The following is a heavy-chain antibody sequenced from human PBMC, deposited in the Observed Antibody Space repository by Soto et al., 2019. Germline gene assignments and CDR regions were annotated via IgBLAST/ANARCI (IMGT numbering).Heavy chain of an antibody. D-gene: IGHD6-13*01. CDR2: ISAYNGNT. CDR3: ARSLWKQVDPDDAFDI. J-gene: IGHJ3*02. CDR1: GYTFTSYG. Sequence: QVQLVQSGAEVKKPGASVKVSCKASGYTFTSYGISWVRQAPGQGLEWMGWISAYNGNTNYAQKLQGRVTMTTDTSTSTAYMELRSLRSDDTAVYSCARSLWKQVDPDDAFDIGGQGTMVTVSS. V-gene: IGHV1-18*01.